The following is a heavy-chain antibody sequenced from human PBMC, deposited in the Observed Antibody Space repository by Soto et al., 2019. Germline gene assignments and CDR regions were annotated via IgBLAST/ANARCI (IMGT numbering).Heavy chain of an antibody. J-gene: IGHJ5*02. CDR1: GFTFSNFA. D-gene: IGHD4-17*01. CDR3: ARSTTAVADWFDP. V-gene: IGHV3-23*01. CDR2: ISSSGGST. Sequence: PGGSLRRSCAASGFTFSNFAMSWVRQAPGKGLEWVATISSSGGSTYYADAVKGRFTISRDSSKNTLYMQMNSLRAEDTAVYHCARSTTAVADWFDPWGQGTLVTVSS.